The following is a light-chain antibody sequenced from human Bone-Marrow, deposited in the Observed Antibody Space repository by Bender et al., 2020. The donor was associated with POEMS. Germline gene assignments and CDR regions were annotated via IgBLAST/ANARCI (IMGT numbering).Light chain of an antibody. CDR3: SSYTSSSAFWV. V-gene: IGLV2-14*02. J-gene: IGLJ3*02. CDR2: EGS. CDR1: SSDIGSYSF. Sequence: QSALTQPASVSGSPGQSITLSCTGISSDIGSYSFVSWYQYHPGKAPKLMIYEGSKRPSGVSDRFSGSGSGNTASLTISGLQAEDEGNYYWSSYTSSSAFWVFGGGTKVTVL.